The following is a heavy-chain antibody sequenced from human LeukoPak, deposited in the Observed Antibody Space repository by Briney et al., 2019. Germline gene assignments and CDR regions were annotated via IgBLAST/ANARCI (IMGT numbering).Heavy chain of an antibody. J-gene: IGHJ3*02. CDR1: GGSFSGYY. CDR3: ARNHRYRAFDI. D-gene: IGHD1-1*01. CDR2: INHSGST. Sequence: SETLSLTCAVYGGSFSGYYWSWIRQPPGKGLEWIGEINHSGSTNYNPSLKSRVTISVDTSKNQFSLKLSSVTAADTAVYYCARNHRYRAFDIWGQGTMVTVSS. V-gene: IGHV4-34*01.